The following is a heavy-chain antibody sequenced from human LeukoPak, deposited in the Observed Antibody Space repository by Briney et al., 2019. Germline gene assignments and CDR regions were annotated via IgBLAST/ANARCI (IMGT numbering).Heavy chain of an antibody. Sequence: GGSLRLSCVASGFTFSSYSMNWVCHAPGKGLEWVSSISSSSSYIYYADSVKGRFTISRDNAKNSLYLQMNSLRAEDTAVYYCARMTAAGDYWGQGTLVTVSS. CDR1: GFTFSSYS. CDR3: ARMTAAGDY. V-gene: IGHV3-21*01. D-gene: IGHD6-13*01. CDR2: ISSSSSYI. J-gene: IGHJ4*02.